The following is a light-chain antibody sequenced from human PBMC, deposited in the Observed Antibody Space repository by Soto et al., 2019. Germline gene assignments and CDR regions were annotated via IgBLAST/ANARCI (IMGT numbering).Light chain of an antibody. J-gene: IGKJ1*01. Sequence: EIALTQSPGTLSLSPGERATLSCRASQSVSSRSLAWYQQKPGQAPRLLISGASSRAADIPDRFSGSGSGTDFPLTINRLEPEDFAVYYCQQYDSSPRTFGQGTKVEIK. CDR2: GAS. CDR3: QQYDSSPRT. CDR1: QSVSSRS. V-gene: IGKV3-20*01.